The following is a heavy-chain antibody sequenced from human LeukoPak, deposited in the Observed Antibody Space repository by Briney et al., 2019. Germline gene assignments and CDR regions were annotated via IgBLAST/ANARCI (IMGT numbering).Heavy chain of an antibody. CDR3: ARRWPQGDAFDI. J-gene: IGHJ3*02. D-gene: IGHD2-15*01. CDR1: GYTFTSYD. V-gene: IGHV1-8*01. Sequence: ASVKVSCKASGYTFTSYDINWVRQATGQGLEWMGWMNPNSGNTGYAQKFQGRVTMTRNTSISTAYMELSSLRAEDTAVYYCARRWPQGDAFDIWGQGTMVTVSS. CDR2: MNPNSGNT.